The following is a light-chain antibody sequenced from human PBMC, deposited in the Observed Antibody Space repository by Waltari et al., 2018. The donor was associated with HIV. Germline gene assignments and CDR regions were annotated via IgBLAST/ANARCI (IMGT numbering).Light chain of an antibody. J-gene: IGLJ1*01. CDR3: CSYTSSNTYD. CDR2: EVT. Sequence: QSALTQLASVSGSPGQSITISFTGTSGAVGGYYFVSLYHQHPGQAPTLIIYEVTSRPAGGSDRFSGSKSGNTASLTISGLQAEYEADYYCCSYTSSNTYDFGTGTTVTVL. V-gene: IGLV2-14*03. CDR1: SGAVGGYYF.